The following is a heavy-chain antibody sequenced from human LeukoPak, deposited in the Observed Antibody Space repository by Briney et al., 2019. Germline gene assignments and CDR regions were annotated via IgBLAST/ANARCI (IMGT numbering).Heavy chain of an antibody. J-gene: IGHJ1*01. D-gene: IGHD5-24*01. CDR1: GYTFTSYD. CDR3: ATASGVSRWLQKN. Sequence: GASVKVSCKASGYTFTSYDINWVRQATGQGLEWMGWMNPNSGNTGYAQKFQGRVTMTRNTSIGTAYMELSSLRSEDTAVYYCATASGVSRWLQKNWGQGTLVTVSS. CDR2: MNPNSGNT. V-gene: IGHV1-8*01.